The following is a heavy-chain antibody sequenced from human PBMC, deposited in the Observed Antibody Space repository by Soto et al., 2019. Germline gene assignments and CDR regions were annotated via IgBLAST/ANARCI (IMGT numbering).Heavy chain of an antibody. J-gene: IGHJ5*02. CDR1: GFTFSSYA. D-gene: IGHD2-2*01. Sequence: GGSLRLSCAASGFTFSSYAMRWVRQAPGKGLEWVSAISGSGGSTYYADSVKGRFTISRDNSKNTLYLQMNSLRAEDTAVYYCAKVRDPYCSSTSCEDNWFDPWGQGTLVTVSA. V-gene: IGHV3-23*01. CDR2: ISGSGGST. CDR3: AKVRDPYCSSTSCEDNWFDP.